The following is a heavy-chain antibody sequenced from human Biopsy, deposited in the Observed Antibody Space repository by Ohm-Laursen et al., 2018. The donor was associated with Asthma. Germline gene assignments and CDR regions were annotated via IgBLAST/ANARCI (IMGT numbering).Heavy chain of an antibody. CDR2: IYSGGTS. CDR3: ARGDSSNWSHYYFDY. CDR1: GFAVSRDH. D-gene: IGHD3-22*01. J-gene: IGHJ4*02. Sequence: SLKLSCSASGFAVSRDHMFWVRQAPGKGLEWVSVIYSGGTSHTADSVRGRFTISRDYSKNTLYLQMHSLRAEDTAVYYCARGDSSNWSHYYFDYWGQGTLVTVSS. V-gene: IGHV3-53*01.